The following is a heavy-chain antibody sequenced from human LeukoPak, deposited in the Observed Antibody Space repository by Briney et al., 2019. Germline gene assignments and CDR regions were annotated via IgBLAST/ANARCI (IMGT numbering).Heavy chain of an antibody. V-gene: IGHV3-53*05. D-gene: IGHD2-2*01. Sequence: GGSLRLSGAASGFTVSTIYMSWVRQAPGKGLEWVSVVYSGGSTYYADSVKGRFTISRDNSKNTLYLQMSSLRSEDTAVYYCARDFGNTSPPGYWGQGTLVTVSS. J-gene: IGHJ4*02. CDR1: GFTVSTIY. CDR2: VYSGGST. CDR3: ARDFGNTSPPGY.